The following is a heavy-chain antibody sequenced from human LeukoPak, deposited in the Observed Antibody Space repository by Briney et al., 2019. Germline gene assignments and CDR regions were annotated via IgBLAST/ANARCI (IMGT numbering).Heavy chain of an antibody. J-gene: IGHJ4*02. CDR2: ISAYNGNT. D-gene: IGHD3-22*01. CDR3: ARAHDYYDSSGTFAS. V-gene: IGHV1-18*01. CDR1: GYTFTSYG. Sequence: ASAYVSSKPSGYTFTSYGISRVRQAPGQGREWMGWISAYNGNTNYAQKLQGRVTMTTDTSTSTAYMELRSLRSDDTAVYYCARAHDYYDSSGTFASWGQGPLVTVSS.